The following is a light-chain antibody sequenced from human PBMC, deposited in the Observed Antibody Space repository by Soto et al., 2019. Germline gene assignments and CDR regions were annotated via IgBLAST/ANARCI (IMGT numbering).Light chain of an antibody. Sequence: EIVMTQSPATLSVSPGERATLSCRASQSVNSNLAWYQQKPGQAPRLLIYGSSTRATGIPARFSGSGSGTEFTLTITSLQSEDFAVYSCQQYNDWPLTVGGGTKVEIK. CDR1: QSVNSN. CDR2: GSS. V-gene: IGKV3-15*01. CDR3: QQYNDWPLT. J-gene: IGKJ4*01.